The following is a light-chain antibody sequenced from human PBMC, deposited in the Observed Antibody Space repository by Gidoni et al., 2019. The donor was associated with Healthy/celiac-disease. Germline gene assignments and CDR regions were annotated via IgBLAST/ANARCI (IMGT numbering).Light chain of an antibody. CDR2: GKN. CDR1: SLRSYY. CDR3: NARDSSGNHEDVV. V-gene: IGLV3-19*01. Sequence: SSELTQDPAVSVDLGQTVRITCQGDSLRSYYASWYQQKPGQAPVLVIYGKNNRPSGTPDRFSGSSSGNTASLTITGAQAEDEADYYCNARDSSGNHEDVVCGGGTKLTVL. J-gene: IGLJ2*01.